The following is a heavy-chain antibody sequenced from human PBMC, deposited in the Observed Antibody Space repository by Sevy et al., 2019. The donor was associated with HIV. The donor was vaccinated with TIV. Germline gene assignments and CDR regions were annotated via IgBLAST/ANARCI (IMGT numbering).Heavy chain of an antibody. CDR2: IYHSGST. V-gene: IGHV4-30-2*01. D-gene: IGHD3-3*01. Sequence: SETLSLTCAVSGGSISSGGYSWSWIRQPPGKGQEWIGYIYHSGSTYYNPSLKSRVTISVDRSKNQFSLKLSSVTAADTAMYYCARALYDFWSGYYQPTFDYWGQGTLVTVSS. CDR1: GGSISSGGYS. CDR3: ARALYDFWSGYYQPTFDY. J-gene: IGHJ4*02.